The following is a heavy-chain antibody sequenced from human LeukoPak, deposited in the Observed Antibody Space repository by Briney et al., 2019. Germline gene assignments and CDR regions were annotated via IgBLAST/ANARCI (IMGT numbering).Heavy chain of an antibody. Sequence: GGCLRLSCAASGFTFSTFGMHWARQAPGKGLEWVAFVRYDGSNKYYADSVKGRFTISRDNSKNTLYLQMNSLRAEDTAAYYCAKDGLNDWGNWFDPWGQGTLVTVSS. CDR1: GFTFSTFG. D-gene: IGHD7-27*01. CDR2: VRYDGSNK. CDR3: AKDGLNDWGNWFDP. J-gene: IGHJ5*02. V-gene: IGHV3-30*02.